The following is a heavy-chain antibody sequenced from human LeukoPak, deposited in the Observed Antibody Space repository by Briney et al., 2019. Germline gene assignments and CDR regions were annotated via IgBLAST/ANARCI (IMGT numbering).Heavy chain of an antibody. CDR1: GFTFSSYW. V-gene: IGHV3-74*01. J-gene: IGHJ3*02. CDR3: ARFSMAGKWAFDI. CDR2: INSDGSYT. D-gene: IGHD6-19*01. Sequence: GGSLRLSCAASGFTFSSYWMHWVRQAPGKGLVWVSRINSDGSYTSYADSVKGRFTISRDNAKNTLYLQMNSLRAEDTAVYYCARFSMAGKWAFDIWGQGTMVTVSS.